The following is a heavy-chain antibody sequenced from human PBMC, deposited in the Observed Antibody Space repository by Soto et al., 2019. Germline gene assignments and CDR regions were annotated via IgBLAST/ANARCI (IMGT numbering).Heavy chain of an antibody. CDR1: GGSISSSSYY. J-gene: IGHJ6*02. Sequence: ASETLSLTCTVSGGSISSSSYYWGWIRQPPGKGLEWIGSIYYSGSTYYNPSLKSRVTISVDTSKNQFSLKLSSVTAADTAVYYCARISYYDFWSGYYGDYYGMDVWGQGTTVTVSS. V-gene: IGHV4-39*01. D-gene: IGHD3-3*01. CDR2: IYYSGST. CDR3: ARISYYDFWSGYYGDYYGMDV.